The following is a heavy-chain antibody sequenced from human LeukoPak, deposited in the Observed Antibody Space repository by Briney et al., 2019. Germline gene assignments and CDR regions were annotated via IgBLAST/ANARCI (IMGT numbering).Heavy chain of an antibody. CDR2: INPNSGGT. CDR1: GYTFTGYY. V-gene: IGHV1-2*02. Sequence: ASVKVSCKASGYTFTGYYMHWVRQAPGQGLEWMGWINPNSGGTNYAQKFQGRVTMTRDMSTSTVSMELSSLRSEDTAVYYCARDGADYWGQGTLVTVSS. CDR3: ARDGADY. J-gene: IGHJ4*02.